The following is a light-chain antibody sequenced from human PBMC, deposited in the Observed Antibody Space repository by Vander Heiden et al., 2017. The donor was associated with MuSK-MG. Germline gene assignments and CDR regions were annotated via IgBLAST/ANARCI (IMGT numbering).Light chain of an antibody. CDR3: QQYDNLPPGLT. CDR1: QDISNY. J-gene: IGKJ4*01. CDR2: DAS. V-gene: IGKV1-33*01. Sequence: DIQMTQSPSSLSASVGDRVTITCQASQDISNYLNWYQQKPGKAPKLLIYDASNLETGVPSRFSESGSGTDFTFTISSLQPEDIATYYCQQYDNLPPGLTFGGGTKVEIK.